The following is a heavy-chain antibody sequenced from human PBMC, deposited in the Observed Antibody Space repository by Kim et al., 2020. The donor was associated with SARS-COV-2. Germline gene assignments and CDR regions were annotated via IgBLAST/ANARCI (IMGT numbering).Heavy chain of an antibody. D-gene: IGHD1-26*01. V-gene: IGHV3-53*01. J-gene: IGHJ4*02. CDR3: ARGLVGSTTAFDF. Sequence: ADSVRGRFTISRDNSKNTLHLQMNSLRADDTAVYFCARGLVGSTTAFDFWGQGTLVTVSS.